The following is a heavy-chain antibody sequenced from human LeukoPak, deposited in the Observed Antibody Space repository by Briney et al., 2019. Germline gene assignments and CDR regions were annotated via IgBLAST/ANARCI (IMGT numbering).Heavy chain of an antibody. V-gene: IGHV1-18*01. Sequence: ASVKVSCKASGYTFTSYGISWVRQAPGQGLEWTGWISAYNGNTNYAQKLQGRVTMTTDTSTSTAYMELRSLRSDDTAVYYCARDDNYDFWSGPYYYYYGMDVWGQGTTVTVSS. J-gene: IGHJ6*02. CDR1: GYTFTSYG. CDR2: ISAYNGNT. D-gene: IGHD3-3*01. CDR3: ARDDNYDFWSGPYYYYYGMDV.